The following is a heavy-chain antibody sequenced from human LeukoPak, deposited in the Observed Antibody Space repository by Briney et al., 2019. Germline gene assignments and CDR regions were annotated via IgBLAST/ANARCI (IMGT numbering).Heavy chain of an antibody. V-gene: IGHV4-34*01. CDR2: INHSGST. CDR1: GGSFSGYY. D-gene: IGHD6-13*01. CDR3: ARDWVAAAGTERYFDY. Sequence: PSETLSLTCAVYGGSFSGYYWSWIRQPPGKGLEWIGEINHSGSTNYNPSLKSRVTISVDTSKNQFSLQLNSVTPEDTAVYYCARDWVAAAGTERYFDYWGQGTLVTVSS. J-gene: IGHJ4*02.